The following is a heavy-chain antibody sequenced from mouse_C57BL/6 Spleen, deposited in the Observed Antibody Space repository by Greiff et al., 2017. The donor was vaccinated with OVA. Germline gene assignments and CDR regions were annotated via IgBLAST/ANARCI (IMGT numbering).Heavy chain of an antibody. D-gene: IGHD1-1*01. J-gene: IGHJ2*01. Sequence: VQGVESGAELVRPGASVTLSCKASGYTFTDYEMHWVKQTPVHGLEWIGAIDPETGGTAYNQKFKGKAILTADKSSSTAYMELRSLTSEDSAVYYCTRCYYGSSYWGQGTTLTVSS. CDR1: GYTFTDYE. CDR2: IDPETGGT. CDR3: TRCYYGSSY. V-gene: IGHV1-15*01.